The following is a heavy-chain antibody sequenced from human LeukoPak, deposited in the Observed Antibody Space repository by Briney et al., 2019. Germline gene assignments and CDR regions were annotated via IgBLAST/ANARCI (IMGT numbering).Heavy chain of an antibody. CDR2: ISWNSGSI. D-gene: IGHD1-26*01. CDR1: GFTFDDYA. J-gene: IGHJ4*02. Sequence: GRSLRLSCAASGFTFDDYAMHWVRQAPGKGLEWVSGISWNSGSIGYADSVKGRFTISRDNSNNTLYLQMNSLRAEDTAAYYCAKDFSGSYRPSYFDYWGQGTLVTVSS. CDR3: AKDFSGSYRPSYFDY. V-gene: IGHV3-9*01.